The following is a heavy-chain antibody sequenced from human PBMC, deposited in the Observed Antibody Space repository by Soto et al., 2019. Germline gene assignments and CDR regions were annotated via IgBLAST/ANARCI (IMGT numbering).Heavy chain of an antibody. CDR1: GGTFSSYA. D-gene: IGHD7-27*01. Sequence: SVKVSCKASGGTFSSYAISWVRQAPGQGLEWMGGIIPIFGTANYAQKFQGRVTITADESTSTAYMELSSLRSEDTAVYYCARLGISARNYYYGMDVWGQGTTVTVSS. CDR3: ARLGISARNYYYGMDV. CDR2: IIPIFGTA. V-gene: IGHV1-69*13. J-gene: IGHJ6*02.